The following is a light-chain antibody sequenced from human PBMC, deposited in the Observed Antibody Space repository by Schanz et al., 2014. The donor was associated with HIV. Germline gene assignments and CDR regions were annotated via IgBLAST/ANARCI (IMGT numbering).Light chain of an antibody. CDR3: QQRSNWPRS. J-gene: IGKJ4*01. V-gene: IGKV3D-20*02. Sequence: EIVLTQSPGTLSLSPGERATLSCRASQSVSSSYLAWYQQKPGQAPRLLIYDASNRATGIPPRFSGSGSGTDFTLTISSLEPEDFAVYYCQQRSNWPRSFGGGTKVEIK. CDR1: QSVSSSY. CDR2: DAS.